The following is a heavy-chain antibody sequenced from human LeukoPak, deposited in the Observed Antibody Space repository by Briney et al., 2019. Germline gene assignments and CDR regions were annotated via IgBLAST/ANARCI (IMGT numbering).Heavy chain of an antibody. D-gene: IGHD6-19*01. J-gene: IGHJ4*02. CDR3: AKDKFALAVAGSDY. V-gene: IGHV3-23*01. CDR2: ISGSGGST. CDR1: GLTFSNYA. Sequence: GGSLRLSCAASGLTFSNYAMSWVRQAPGKGLEWVSGISGSGGSTYYADSVKGRFIISRDNSKNTVHLQMNSLRAEDTAAYYCAKDKFALAVAGSDYWGQGTLVTVSS.